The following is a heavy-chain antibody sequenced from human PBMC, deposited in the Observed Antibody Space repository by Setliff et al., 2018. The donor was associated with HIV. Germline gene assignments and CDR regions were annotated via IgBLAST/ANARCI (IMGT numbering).Heavy chain of an antibody. CDR2: IYYTGST. Sequence: SETLSLTCTVSGGSISTSRHYWGWIRQPPGKGLEWIGSIYYTGSTYYNPSLKRRVTVSVDTSKNQFSLKLSSVTAADTAVYYCARHDMRHYDFWSGSPSHWFDPWGQGTLVTVSS. CDR3: ARHDMRHYDFWSGSPSHWFDP. D-gene: IGHD3-3*01. J-gene: IGHJ5*02. CDR1: GGSISTSRHY. V-gene: IGHV4-39*01.